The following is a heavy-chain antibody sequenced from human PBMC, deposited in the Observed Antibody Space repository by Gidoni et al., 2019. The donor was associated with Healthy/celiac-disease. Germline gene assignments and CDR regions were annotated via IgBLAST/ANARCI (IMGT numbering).Heavy chain of an antibody. CDR1: GFTFDDYA. D-gene: IGHD6-13*01. J-gene: IGHJ5*02. V-gene: IGHV3-9*01. CDR3: AKDYRPYSSSWNNWFDP. CDR2: ISWNSGSI. Sequence: EVQLVESGGGLVQPGRSLRLSCAASGFTFDDYAMHWVRQAPGKGLEWVSGISWNSGSIGYADSVKGRFTISRDNAKNSLYLQMNSLRAEDTALYYCAKDYRPYSSSWNNWFDPWGQGTLVTVSS.